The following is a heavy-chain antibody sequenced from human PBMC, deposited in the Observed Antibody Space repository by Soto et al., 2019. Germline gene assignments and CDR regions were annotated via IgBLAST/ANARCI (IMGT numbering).Heavy chain of an antibody. D-gene: IGHD3-3*01. Sequence: ASVEVSCKVSGYTLTELSMHWVRQAPGKGLEWMGGFDPEDGETIYAQKFQGRVTMTEDTSTDTAYMELSSLRSEDTAVYYCATDRGELRFLEWYAWGQGTLVTVSS. V-gene: IGHV1-24*01. CDR1: GYTLTELS. CDR2: FDPEDGET. CDR3: ATDRGELRFLEWYA. J-gene: IGHJ5*02.